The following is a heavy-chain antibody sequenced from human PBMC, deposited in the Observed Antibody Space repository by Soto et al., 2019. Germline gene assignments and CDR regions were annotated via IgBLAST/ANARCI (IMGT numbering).Heavy chain of an antibody. CDR3: TREPNYYDSSGYLDY. Sequence: GASAKVSCKASGYTYTSYYMHWVRQAPGQGLEWMGIINPSGGSTSYAQKFQGRVTMTRDTSTSTVYMELSSLRSEDTAVYYRTREPNYYDSSGYLDYWGPGTLVTVSS. J-gene: IGHJ4*02. D-gene: IGHD3-22*01. V-gene: IGHV1-46*03. CDR2: INPSGGST. CDR1: GYTYTSYY.